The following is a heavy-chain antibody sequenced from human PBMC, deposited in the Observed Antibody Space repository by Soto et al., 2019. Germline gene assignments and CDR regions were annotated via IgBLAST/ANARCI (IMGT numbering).Heavy chain of an antibody. D-gene: IGHD5-12*01. CDR3: ARLRGYSGYGGYYFDY. Sequence: QVQLQESGPGLVKPSGTLSLTCAVSSGSISSSNWWSWVRQPPGKGLEWIGEIYHSGSTNYNPSLKSRVTIAVDKSKNQFSLKLSSGTAADTAVYYCARLRGYSGYGGYYFDYWGQGTLVTVSS. CDR1: SGSISSSNW. J-gene: IGHJ4*02. V-gene: IGHV4-4*02. CDR2: IYHSGST.